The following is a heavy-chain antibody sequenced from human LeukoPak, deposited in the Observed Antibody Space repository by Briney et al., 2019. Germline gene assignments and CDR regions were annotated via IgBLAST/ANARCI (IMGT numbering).Heavy chain of an antibody. D-gene: IGHD3-22*01. Sequence: SETLSLTCTVSGGSISSRHHYWGWIRQPPGKGLEWIGIIFYSGSTYYNPSLKSRVTVSVDTSKNQFSLKLSSVTAADTAVYYCARLDNSGYYTIDSWGQGTLVTVSS. CDR1: GGSISSRHHY. J-gene: IGHJ4*02. CDR3: ARLDNSGYYTIDS. CDR2: IFYSGST. V-gene: IGHV4-39*01.